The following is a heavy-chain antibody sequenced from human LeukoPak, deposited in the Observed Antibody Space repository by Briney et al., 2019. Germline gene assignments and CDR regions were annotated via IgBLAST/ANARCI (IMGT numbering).Heavy chain of an antibody. CDR3: ARDLGSSFDY. Sequence: SETLSLTYTVSGGSISSYYWSWIRQPPGKGLEWIGYIYYSGSTNYNPSLKSRVTISVDTSKNQFSLKLSSVTAADTAVYYCARDLGSSFDYWGQGTLVTVSS. CDR1: GGSISSYY. D-gene: IGHD2/OR15-2a*01. J-gene: IGHJ4*02. V-gene: IGHV4-59*01. CDR2: IYYSGST.